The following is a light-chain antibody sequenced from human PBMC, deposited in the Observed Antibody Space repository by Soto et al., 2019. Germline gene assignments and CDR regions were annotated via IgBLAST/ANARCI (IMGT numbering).Light chain of an antibody. CDR1: QNVADY. Sequence: DTVLTQSPATLSLSPGEIATLCCRASQNVADYLAWFQQRPGQAPRLLIYGVSTRATGIPDRFTGSGSGTDFTLTISRLEPEDFAVFYCQVYGPAPPITFGQGTRLEIK. CDR3: QVYGPAPPIT. J-gene: IGKJ5*01. V-gene: IGKV3-20*01. CDR2: GVS.